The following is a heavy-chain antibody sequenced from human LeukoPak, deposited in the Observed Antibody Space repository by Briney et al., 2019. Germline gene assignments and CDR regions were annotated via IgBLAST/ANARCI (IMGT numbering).Heavy chain of an antibody. CDR1: GYTFTNFE. CDR2: MNPSSGNT. J-gene: IGHJ4*02. V-gene: IGHV1-8*03. Sequence: ASVKVCCKASGYTFTNFEINWVRQATGQGLEWMGWMNPSSGNTGYAQKFRGRVTITRNTSISAAYMELSSLTSEDTAVYYCARRATGIDYWGQGTLVTVAS. CDR3: ARRATGIDY.